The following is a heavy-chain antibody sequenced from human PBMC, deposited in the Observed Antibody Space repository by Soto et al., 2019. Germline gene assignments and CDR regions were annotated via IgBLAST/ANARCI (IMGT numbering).Heavy chain of an antibody. Sequence: SETLSLTCAVYGGSFSGYYWSWIRQPPGKGLEWIGEINHSVSTNYNPSLKSRVTISVDTSKNQFSLKLSSVTAADTAVYYCARGRTVSRMLRGVFFEYWGQGTMVTVSS. CDR2: INHSVST. CDR3: ARGRTVSRMLRGVFFEY. CDR1: GGSFSGYY. D-gene: IGHD3-10*01. J-gene: IGHJ4*02. V-gene: IGHV4-34*01.